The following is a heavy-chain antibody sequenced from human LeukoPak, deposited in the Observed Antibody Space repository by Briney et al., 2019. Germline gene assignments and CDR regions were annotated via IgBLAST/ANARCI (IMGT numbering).Heavy chain of an antibody. CDR3: ARDSAGYCSGGSCYAIFDY. D-gene: IGHD2-15*01. J-gene: IGHJ4*02. V-gene: IGHV1-69*13. Sequence: SVKASCKASGGTFSSYAISWVRQAPGQGLEWMGGIIPMFGTANYAQKFQGRVTITADESTSTAYMELSSLRSEDTAVYYCARDSAGYCSGGSCYAIFDYWGQGTLVTVSS. CDR1: GGTFSSYA. CDR2: IIPMFGTA.